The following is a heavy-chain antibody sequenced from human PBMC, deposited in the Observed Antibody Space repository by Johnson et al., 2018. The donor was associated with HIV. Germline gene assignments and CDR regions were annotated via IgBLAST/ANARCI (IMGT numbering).Heavy chain of an antibody. CDR3: ARSGDYGAFDI. CDR1: GFTFSSYW. D-gene: IGHD2-21*02. J-gene: IGHJ3*02. CDR2: IKQDGSEK. Sequence: EVQLVESGGGLVQPGRSLRLSCAASGFTFSSYWMSWVRQAPGKGLEWVANIKQDGSEKYYVDSVKGRFTISRDNAKNSLYLHMNSLRAEDTAVYYCARSGDYGAFDIWGQGTMVTVSS. V-gene: IGHV3-7*05.